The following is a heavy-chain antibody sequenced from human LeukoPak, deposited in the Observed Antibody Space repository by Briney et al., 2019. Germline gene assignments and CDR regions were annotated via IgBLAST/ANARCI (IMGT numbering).Heavy chain of an antibody. CDR1: GYTFTSYD. V-gene: IGHV1-8*01. CDR2: MNPNSGNT. J-gene: IGHJ6*02. CDR3: ARGGNVRLRGVMGPYYYGMDV. Sequence: ASVKVSCKASGYTFTSYDINWVRQATGQGLEWMGWMNPNSGNTGYAQKFQGRVTMTRNTSISTAYMELSSLRSEDTAVYYCARGGNVRLRGVMGPYYYGMDVWGQGTTVTVSS. D-gene: IGHD3-10*01.